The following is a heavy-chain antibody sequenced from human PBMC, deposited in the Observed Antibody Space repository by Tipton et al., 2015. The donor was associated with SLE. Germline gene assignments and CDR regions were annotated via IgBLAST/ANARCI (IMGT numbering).Heavy chain of an antibody. J-gene: IGHJ4*02. V-gene: IGHV3-48*03. CDR2: ISSSGSTI. CDR3: ARGSPGPFDY. Sequence: SLRLSCAASGFTFSSYEMNWVRQAPGKGLEWVSYISSSGSTIYYADSVKGRLTISRDNAKNSLYLQMNSLRAEDTAVYYCARGSPGPFDYWGQGTLVTVSS. CDR1: GFTFSSYE. D-gene: IGHD6-13*01.